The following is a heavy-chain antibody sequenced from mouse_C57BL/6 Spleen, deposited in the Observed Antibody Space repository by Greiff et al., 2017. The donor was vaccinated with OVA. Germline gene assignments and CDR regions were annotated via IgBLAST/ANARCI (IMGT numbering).Heavy chain of an antibody. Sequence: VQLQQSGAELVRPGASVTLSCKASGYTFTDYEMHWVKQTPVHGLEWIGAIDPETGGTAYNQKFKGKAILTADKSSSTAYMELRSLTSEDSAVYYCTRCRAAQALYYAMDYWGQGTSVTVSS. CDR3: TRCRAAQALYYAMDY. CDR2: IDPETGGT. J-gene: IGHJ4*01. CDR1: GYTFTDYE. V-gene: IGHV1-15*01. D-gene: IGHD3-2*02.